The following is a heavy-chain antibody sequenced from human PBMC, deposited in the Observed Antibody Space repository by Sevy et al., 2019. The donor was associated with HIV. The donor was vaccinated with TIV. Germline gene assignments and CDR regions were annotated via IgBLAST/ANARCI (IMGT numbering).Heavy chain of an antibody. D-gene: IGHD3-3*02. V-gene: IGHV1-8*01. Sequence: ASVKVSCKTSGYTFTSYAINWVRHATGQGLEWMGRMNPDSGKRGYAQKFQGRVTMTTNTSISTAYMELRSLRSEDSGVYYCARADLDSITFFYYYGMDVWGQGTTVTVSS. CDR3: ARADLDSITFFYYYGMDV. J-gene: IGHJ6*02. CDR2: MNPDSGKR. CDR1: GYTFTSYA.